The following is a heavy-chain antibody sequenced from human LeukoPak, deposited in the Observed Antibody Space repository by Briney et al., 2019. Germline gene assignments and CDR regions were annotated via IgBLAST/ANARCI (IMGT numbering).Heavy chain of an antibody. V-gene: IGHV3-53*01. J-gene: IGHJ4*02. Sequence: PGGSLRLSCAASGFTVSRNYMSWVRQAPGKGLEWVSVIYSGGNTDYADSVKGRFTTSRDNSKSTLYLQMNSLRAEDTAVYYCASGGVFSSSWNDNWGQGTLVTVSS. CDR1: GFTVSRNY. D-gene: IGHD6-13*01. CDR3: ASGGVFSSSWNDN. CDR2: IYSGGNT.